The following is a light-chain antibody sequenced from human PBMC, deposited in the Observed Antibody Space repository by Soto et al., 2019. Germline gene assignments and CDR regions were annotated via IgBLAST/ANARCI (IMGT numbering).Light chain of an antibody. CDR3: QQSYSTTRT. CDR1: QSISNY. V-gene: IGKV1-39*01. CDR2: GAS. Sequence: DIQMTQSPSSLSASVGDRVTITYRASQSISNYLNWYQQKPGIAPKLLIYGASSLQSGVPSRVSGSGYGTDFTLTISSLQPEDFATYYCQQSYSTTRTFGGGTKVEIK. J-gene: IGKJ4*01.